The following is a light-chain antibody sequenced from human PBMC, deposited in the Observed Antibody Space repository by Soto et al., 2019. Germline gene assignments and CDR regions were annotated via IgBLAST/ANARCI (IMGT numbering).Light chain of an antibody. CDR3: QQDYSTLAT. Sequence: DIRMSQSPSYLCASVGDGGSIXCRAAESFSRNFNWYQQTPGGARDPLIYDASTLQNGGPSRFTGSGSGTEFTRTITGRQLDDFATYYGQQDYSTLATFGQGTRLEI. CDR2: DAS. CDR1: ESFSRN. V-gene: IGKV1-39*01. J-gene: IGKJ5*01.